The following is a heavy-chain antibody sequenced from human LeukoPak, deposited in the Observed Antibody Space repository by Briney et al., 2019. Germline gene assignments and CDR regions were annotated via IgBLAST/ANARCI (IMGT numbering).Heavy chain of an antibody. Sequence: KTSETLSLTCAVYGGSFSGYYWSWIRQPPGKGLEWIGEINHSGSTNYNPSLKSRVTISVDTSKNQFSLKLSSVTAADTAVYYCARGSMVFRFSGLGYWGQGTLVTVSS. D-gene: IGHD5-12*01. V-gene: IGHV4-34*01. CDR3: ARGSMVFRFSGLGY. CDR1: GGSFSGYY. CDR2: INHSGST. J-gene: IGHJ4*02.